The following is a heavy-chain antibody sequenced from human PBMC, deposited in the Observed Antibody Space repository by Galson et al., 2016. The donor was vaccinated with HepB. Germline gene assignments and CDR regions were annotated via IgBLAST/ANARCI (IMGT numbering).Heavy chain of an antibody. CDR3: ARVRSGWSSYYFDY. CDR1: GGSISSSNW. CDR2: IYHSGST. Sequence: LSLTCAVSGGSISSSNWWSWVRQPPGKRLEWIGEIYHSGSTNYNPSLKSRVTISVDKSKNHFSLKLKSVTAADTAVYYCARVRSGWSSYYFDYWGQGTLVTVSS. J-gene: IGHJ4*02. V-gene: IGHV4-4*02. D-gene: IGHD6-19*01.